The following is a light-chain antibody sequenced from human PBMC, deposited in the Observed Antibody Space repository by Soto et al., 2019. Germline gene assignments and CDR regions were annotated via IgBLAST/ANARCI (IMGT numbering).Light chain of an antibody. CDR2: SNS. CDR3: AAWDDSLNGHV. J-gene: IGLJ1*01. CDR1: SSNIGNNP. V-gene: IGLV1-44*01. Sequence: QSVLTQPPSASGTPGQRVTISCSGSSSNIGNNPVNWYQQLPGTAPKLLIYSNSHRPSGVPDRFSGSKSGTSASLAISGLQSEDEADYYCAAWDDSLNGHVFGTGTKLTVL.